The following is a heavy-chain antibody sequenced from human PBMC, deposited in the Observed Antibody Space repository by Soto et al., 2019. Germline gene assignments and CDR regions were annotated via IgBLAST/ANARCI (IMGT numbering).Heavy chain of an antibody. D-gene: IGHD3-22*01. CDR1: GYTFTSYG. V-gene: IGHV1-18*01. CDR3: ARAFFYQGSDSRGYSFAALDF. J-gene: IGHJ3*01. CDR2: ISAHTGSS. Sequence: QVQLVQSGAEVKKPGASVKVSCKAPGYTFTSYGMSWVRQAPGQGLEWLGWISAHTGSSEYAQRLQGRVTLTTDRSTSTAYMELRSLRSDDTAVDYCARAFFYQGSDSRGYSFAALDFWGPGTLVTVSS.